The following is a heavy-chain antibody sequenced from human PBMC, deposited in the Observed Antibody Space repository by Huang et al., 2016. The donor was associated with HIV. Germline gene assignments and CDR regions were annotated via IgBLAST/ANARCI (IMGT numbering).Heavy chain of an antibody. CDR1: GFTFNKFD. Sequence: QVQLVESGGGVVQPGRSLRLYCAAFGFTFNKFDVHGVRQVPGKGLEWVAIITYDGSSKYHADSVKGRFTISRDNSKNTVYLQMNSLRVEDTAVYYCAKDGRGSGTYYDYFEYWGQGTLVTVSS. V-gene: IGHV3-30*18. CDR2: ITYDGSSK. J-gene: IGHJ4*02. CDR3: AKDGRGSGTYYDYFEY. D-gene: IGHD1-26*01.